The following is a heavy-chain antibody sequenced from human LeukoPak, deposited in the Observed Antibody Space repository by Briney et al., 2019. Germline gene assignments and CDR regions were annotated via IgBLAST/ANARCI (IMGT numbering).Heavy chain of an antibody. CDR2: ISGSGGST. CDR3: AKDLAFWFDP. J-gene: IGHJ5*02. CDR1: GFTFSSYE. Sequence: GGSLRLSCAASGFTFSSYEMNWVRQAPGKGLEWVSAISGSGGSTYYADSVKGRFTISRDNSKNTLYLQMNSLRAEDTAVYYCAKDLAFWFDPWGQGTLVTVSS. V-gene: IGHV3-23*01.